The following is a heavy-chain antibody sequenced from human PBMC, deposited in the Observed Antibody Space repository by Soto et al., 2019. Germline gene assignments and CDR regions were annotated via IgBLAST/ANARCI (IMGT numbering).Heavy chain of an antibody. Sequence: QVQLVASGGGVVQPGRSLRLSCAASGFTFSSYGMHWVRQAPGKGLEWVAVISYDGSNKYYADSVKGRFTISRDNSKNTLYLQMNSLRAEDTAVYYCAKKTAIDYWGQGTLVTVSS. J-gene: IGHJ4*02. D-gene: IGHD5-18*01. CDR2: ISYDGSNK. V-gene: IGHV3-30*18. CDR3: AKKTAIDY. CDR1: GFTFSSYG.